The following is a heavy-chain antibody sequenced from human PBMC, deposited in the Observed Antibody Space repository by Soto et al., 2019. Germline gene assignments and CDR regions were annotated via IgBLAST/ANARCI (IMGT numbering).Heavy chain of an antibody. J-gene: IGHJ3*02. V-gene: IGHV3-30*03. D-gene: IGHD1-26*01. Sequence: GGSLRLSCAASGFTFSSYSMNWVRQAPGKGLEWVAVIRYDGSNKYYADSVKGRFTISRDNSKNTLYLQMNSLRAEDTAVYYCAGYSGSYLSAFDIWGQGTMVTVSS. CDR1: GFTFSSYS. CDR2: IRYDGSNK. CDR3: AGYSGSYLSAFDI.